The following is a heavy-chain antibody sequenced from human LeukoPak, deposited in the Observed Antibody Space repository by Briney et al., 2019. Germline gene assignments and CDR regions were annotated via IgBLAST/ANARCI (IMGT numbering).Heavy chain of an antibody. CDR2: INSDGSST. V-gene: IGHV3-74*01. Sequence: PGGSLRLSCAASGFTFSSYWMHWVRQAPGKGLVWVSRINSDGSSTSYADSVKGRFTISRDNAKNTLYLQMNSLRAEDTAVYYCARERFDYGDAFDIWGQGTMVTVSS. D-gene: IGHD4-17*01. J-gene: IGHJ3*02. CDR3: ARERFDYGDAFDI. CDR1: GFTFSSYW.